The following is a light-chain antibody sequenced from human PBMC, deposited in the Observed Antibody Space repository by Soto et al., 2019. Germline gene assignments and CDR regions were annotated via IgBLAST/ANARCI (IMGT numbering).Light chain of an antibody. V-gene: IGKV3-15*01. CDR1: QSISTE. CDR2: SAS. J-gene: IGKJ2*01. Sequence: EIVMTQSPATLSVSPGERTTLSCRASQSISTELAWYQQKPGQPPRLLIYSASTRATGFPARFTGSGSGSEFTLTISGLQSEDFAVYYCQQGHNWPLNLGQGTRLEI. CDR3: QQGHNWPLN.